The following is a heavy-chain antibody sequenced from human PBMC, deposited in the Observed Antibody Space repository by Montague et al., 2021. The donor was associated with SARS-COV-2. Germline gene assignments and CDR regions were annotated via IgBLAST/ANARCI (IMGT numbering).Heavy chain of an antibody. D-gene: IGHD6-19*01. CDR1: GFTFSSYE. CDR3: ARDSLFRSGYSSGWPDY. V-gene: IGHV3-48*03. CDR2: ISSSGSTI. Sequence: SLRLSCGASGFTFSSYEMNWVRQAPGKGLEWVSYISSSGSTIYYADSXKGRFTISRDNAKNSLYLQMNSLRAEDTAVYYCARDSLFRSGYSSGWPDYWGQGTLVTVSS. J-gene: IGHJ4*02.